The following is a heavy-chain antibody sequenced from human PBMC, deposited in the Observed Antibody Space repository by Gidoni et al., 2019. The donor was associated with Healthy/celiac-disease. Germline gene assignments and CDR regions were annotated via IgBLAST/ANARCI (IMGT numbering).Heavy chain of an antibody. CDR1: GWSFSGYY. J-gene: IGHJ4*02. Sequence: QVQLQQWVAGLLKPSDTLSLTCAVYGWSFSGYYWSWIRQPPGKGLEWLGEINHSGSTNYNPSLKSRVTISVDTSKNQFSLKLSSVTAADTAVYYCARRHSYGTRYFDYWGQGTLVTVSS. V-gene: IGHV4-34*01. CDR2: INHSGST. CDR3: ARRHSYGTRYFDY. D-gene: IGHD5-18*01.